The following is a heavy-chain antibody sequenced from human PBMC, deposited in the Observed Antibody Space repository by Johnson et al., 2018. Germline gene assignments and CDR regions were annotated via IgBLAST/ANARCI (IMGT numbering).Heavy chain of an antibody. Sequence: VQLLESGGGLIQPGGSLRLSCAASGFTVSSNYMSWVRQAPGKGLEWVSVIYSGGSTYSADSVKGRFTISRDNSKNPLYLQMNSLRAEDTAVYYWSKNPYNPHWSFPGAFDFWGQGTMIPVSS. D-gene: IGHD1-1*01. CDR2: IYSGGST. J-gene: IGHJ3*01. CDR3: SKNPYNPHWSFPGAFDF. V-gene: IGHV3-53*01. CDR1: GFTVSSNY.